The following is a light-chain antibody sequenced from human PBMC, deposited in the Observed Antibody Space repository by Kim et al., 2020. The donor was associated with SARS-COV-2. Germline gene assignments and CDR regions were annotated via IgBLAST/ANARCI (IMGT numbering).Light chain of an antibody. CDR3: QQYGVSPT. V-gene: IGKV3-20*01. Sequence: LSPGERATLSCRASQSVRSNKLAWYQQIPGQAPRLLIYDASFRPTGVPDRFSGSGSGADFTLTISRLEPEDFALYYCQQYGVSPTFGQGTKVDIK. J-gene: IGKJ1*01. CDR1: QSVRSNK. CDR2: DAS.